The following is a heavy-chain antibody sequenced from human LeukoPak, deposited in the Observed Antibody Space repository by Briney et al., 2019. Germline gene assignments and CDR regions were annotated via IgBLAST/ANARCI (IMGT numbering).Heavy chain of an antibody. V-gene: IGHV3-30*04. D-gene: IGHD3-10*01. CDR2: ISQDVKTT. J-gene: IGHJ4*02. Sequence: GGSRRLSWEPSEFSFGVSVLHWFGQPPAKGLGWLPLISQDVKTTYYADSAKGRFTISRDNSRNTVFLQMNRLRPEDTAVYYCVKEAYYDWGSSPTFYFDYWGQGTRVTVSS. CDR1: EFSFGVSV. CDR3: VKEAYYDWGSSPTFYFDY.